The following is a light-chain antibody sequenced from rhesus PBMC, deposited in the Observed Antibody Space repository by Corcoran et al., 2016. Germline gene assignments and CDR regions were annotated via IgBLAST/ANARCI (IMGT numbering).Light chain of an antibody. CDR2: RAS. CDR1: QAISTW. CDR3: QQHDHSPLT. V-gene: IGKV1-69*01. J-gene: IGKJ4*01. Sequence: DIQMTQSPSSLSASVGDRVTIPCRASQAISTWLAWSQQKPGKAPNLLIYRASNLETGVPSRFSGSGSGTDFTLTISSLQPEDIATYYCQQHDHSPLTFGGGTKVEIK.